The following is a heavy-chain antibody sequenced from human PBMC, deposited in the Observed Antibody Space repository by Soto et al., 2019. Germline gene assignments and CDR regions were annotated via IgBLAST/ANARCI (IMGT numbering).Heavy chain of an antibody. D-gene: IGHD3-9*01. Sequence: EVQLLESGGGLVQPGGSLRLSCTASAFTFSRYAMSWFRQAPGKGLEWVSTINDLGRSTFYSDAVKGRFTISRDNSRNKLYQQMHILRVDDTAEYYCAKSARPAGYHEYYFEYWGQGPLGTVSS. V-gene: IGHV3-23*01. CDR1: AFTFSRYA. CDR3: AKSARPAGYHEYYFEY. CDR2: INDLGRST. J-gene: IGHJ4*02.